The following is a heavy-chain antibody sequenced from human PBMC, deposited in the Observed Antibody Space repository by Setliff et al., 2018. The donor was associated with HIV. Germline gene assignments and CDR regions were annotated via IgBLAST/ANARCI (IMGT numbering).Heavy chain of an antibody. D-gene: IGHD4-17*01. CDR3: AIPFMTNGDYIFDY. Sequence: PGGSLRLSCVASGFTFSNYAMHWVRQAPGKGLEWVSGISWNSGSMVYADSVKGRFTISRDNAKNSLYLQMNSLRAEDTAVYYCAIPFMTNGDYIFDYWGQGTLVTVSS. J-gene: IGHJ4*02. V-gene: IGHV3-9*01. CDR1: GFTFSNYA. CDR2: ISWNSGSM.